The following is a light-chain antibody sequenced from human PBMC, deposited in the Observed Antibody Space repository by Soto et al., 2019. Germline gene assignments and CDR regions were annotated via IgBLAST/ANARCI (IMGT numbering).Light chain of an antibody. CDR3: QQFIDGWT. Sequence: IQMTRSPSALSASIGDRVTITFRASQSINNRLAWYQQMPGKAPNLLIYDASSLESGVPSRFRGSGSETEFTLTISGLQPDDFATYYCQQFIDGWTFGQGTKVDI. CDR1: QSINNR. V-gene: IGKV1-5*01. J-gene: IGKJ1*01. CDR2: DAS.